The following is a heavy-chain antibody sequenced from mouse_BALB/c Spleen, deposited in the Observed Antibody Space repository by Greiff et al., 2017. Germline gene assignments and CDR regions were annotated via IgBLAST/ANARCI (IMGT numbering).Heavy chain of an antibody. V-gene: IGHV4-2*02. CDR3: TREEYGRGVYAMDY. D-gene: IGHD2-10*02. CDR1: GFAFSSYW. Sequence: EVQLVESGGGLVKPGGSLNLSCAASGFAFSSYWMCWARQTPGKGQEWIGEINPGSSTINYTPSLKDKFIISRDNAKNTLYLQMSKVRSEDTALYYCTREEYGRGVYAMDYWGQGTSVTVSS. J-gene: IGHJ4*01. CDR2: INPGSSTI.